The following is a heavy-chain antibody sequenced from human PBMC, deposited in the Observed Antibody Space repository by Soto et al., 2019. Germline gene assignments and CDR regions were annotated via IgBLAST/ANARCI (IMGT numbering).Heavy chain of an antibody. D-gene: IGHD3-10*01. V-gene: IGHV1-69*01. CDR2: IIPIFGTA. CDR3: ATRTREYYYGSGSNYYYGMDV. J-gene: IGHJ6*02. Sequence: QVQLVQSGAEVKKPGSSVKVSCKASGGTFSSYAISWVRQAPGQGLEWMGGIIPIFGTANYAKKFQGRVTITADESTSTAYMELSSLRSEDTAVYYCATRTREYYYGSGSNYYYGMDVWGQGTTVTVSS. CDR1: GGTFSSYA.